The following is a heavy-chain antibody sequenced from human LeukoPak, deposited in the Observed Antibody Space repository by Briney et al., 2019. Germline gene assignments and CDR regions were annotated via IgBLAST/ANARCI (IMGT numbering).Heavy chain of an antibody. Sequence: PGGSLRLSCAASGFTFRNYVIHWVRQAPGKGLEWVAATSSDLNVKLYADSVKGRFTISRDNSRSTLYLQMNSLRPEDTAIYYCPREGYYGSGSPPSLYFDYWGQGTLVTVSS. V-gene: IGHV3-30-3*01. J-gene: IGHJ4*02. CDR3: PREGYYGSGSPPSLYFDY. CDR1: GFTFRNYV. D-gene: IGHD3-10*01. CDR2: TSSDLNVK.